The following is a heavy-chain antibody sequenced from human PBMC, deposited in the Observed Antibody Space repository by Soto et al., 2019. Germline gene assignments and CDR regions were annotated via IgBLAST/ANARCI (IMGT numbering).Heavy chain of an antibody. CDR2: IYYSGST. Sequence: QVQLQESGPGLVKPSETLSLTCTVSGGSISSYYWSWIRQPPGKGLEWIGYIYYSGSTNYNPSLKRRVTISGDTSKNQFSLKLGSVTAADTAVYYCGGHHYTAMVNGLFDYWGQGTLVTVSS. J-gene: IGHJ4*02. V-gene: IGHV4-59*08. D-gene: IGHD5-18*01. CDR1: GGSISSYY. CDR3: GGHHYTAMVNGLFDY.